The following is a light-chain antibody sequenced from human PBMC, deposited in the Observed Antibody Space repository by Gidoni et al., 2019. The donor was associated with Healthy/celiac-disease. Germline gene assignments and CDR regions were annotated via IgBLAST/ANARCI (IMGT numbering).Light chain of an antibody. CDR2: RDS. V-gene: IGLV3-9*01. J-gene: IGLJ2*01. CDR1: NIGSKN. Sequence: SYELTQPLSVSVALGQTARLTCGGNNIGSKNVHWYQQKPGQAPVLVIYRDSNRPSGIPERFSGSNSGNTATLTISRAQAGDEADYYCQVWDSSTAYVVFGGGTKLTVL. CDR3: QVWDSSTAYVV.